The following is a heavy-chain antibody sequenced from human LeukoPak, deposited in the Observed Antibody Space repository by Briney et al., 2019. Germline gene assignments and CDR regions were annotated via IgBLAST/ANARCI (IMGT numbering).Heavy chain of an antibody. CDR2: IYYSGST. CDR3: AREGDDSSGFDY. J-gene: IGHJ4*02. V-gene: IGHV4-59*01. D-gene: IGHD3-22*01. CDR1: XGSXXXYY. Sequence: XTVXXGSXXXYYWSWLRQPPGKGLEWIGYIYYSGSTNYNPSLTSRVTISVDTSKNQFSLKLSSVTAADTAVYYCAREGDDSSGFDYWGQGTLVTVSA.